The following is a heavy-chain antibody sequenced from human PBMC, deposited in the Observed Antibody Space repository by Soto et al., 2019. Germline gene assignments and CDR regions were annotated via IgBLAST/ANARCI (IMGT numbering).Heavy chain of an antibody. V-gene: IGHV1-18*04. CDR3: ASRYGYDSSGYYPFDY. CDR2: ISAYNGNT. CDR1: GYTFTSYG. J-gene: IGHJ4*02. Sequence: ASVQGSSKASGYTFTSYGISWVRQAPGQGLEWMGWISAYNGNTNYAQKLQGRVTMTTDTSTSTAYMELRSLRSDDTAVYYCASRYGYDSSGYYPFDYWGQGTLVTVSS. D-gene: IGHD3-22*01.